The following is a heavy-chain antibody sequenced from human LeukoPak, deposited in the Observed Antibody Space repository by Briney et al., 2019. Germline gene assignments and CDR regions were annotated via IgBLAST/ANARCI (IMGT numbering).Heavy chain of an antibody. D-gene: IGHD3-22*01. Sequence: SVKVSCKASGGTFSSYAISWVRQAPGQGLEWMGRIIPILGIANYAQKFQGRVTITADKSTSTAYMELSSLRSEDTAVYYCALTRLDSSGYYRALSAPYYYYGMDVWGQGTTVTVSS. CDR3: ALTRLDSSGYYRALSAPYYYYGMDV. V-gene: IGHV1-69*04. CDR1: GGTFSSYA. J-gene: IGHJ6*02. CDR2: IIPILGIA.